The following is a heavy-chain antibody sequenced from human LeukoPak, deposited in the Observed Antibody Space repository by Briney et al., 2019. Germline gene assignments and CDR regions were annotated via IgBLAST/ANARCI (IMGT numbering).Heavy chain of an antibody. D-gene: IGHD3-3*01. V-gene: IGHV1-18*01. J-gene: IGHJ3*02. CDR2: ISAYNGNT. CDR1: GYTFTSYG. Sequence: ASVKVSCKASGYTFTSYGISWVRQAPGQGLEWMGWISAYNGNTNYAQKLQGRVTMTTDTSTSTAYMELRSLRSDDTAAYYCARDQGQFLEWFNDAFDIWGQGTMVTVSS. CDR3: ARDQGQFLEWFNDAFDI.